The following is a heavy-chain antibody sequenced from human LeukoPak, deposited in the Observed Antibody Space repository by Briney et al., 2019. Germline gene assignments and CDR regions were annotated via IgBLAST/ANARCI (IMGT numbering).Heavy chain of an antibody. D-gene: IGHD2-21*01. V-gene: IGHV3-23*01. CDR2: IYGRNGST. Sequence: GGSLRLSCATSGFTLRSYTMSWVRQAPGKGLEWVSGIYGRNGSTYYADSVKGRFAISRDNSKDTLYLQMNSLRPEDTAVYYCAKVLWATDYYFDYWGQGTLVTVSS. CDR3: AKVLWATDYYFDY. CDR1: GFTLRSYT. J-gene: IGHJ4*02.